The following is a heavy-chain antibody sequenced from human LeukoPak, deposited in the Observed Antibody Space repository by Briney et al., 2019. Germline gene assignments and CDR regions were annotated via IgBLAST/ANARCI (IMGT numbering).Heavy chain of an antibody. J-gene: IGHJ4*02. D-gene: IGHD5-18*01. Sequence: GSLRLSCAASGFAFGDYWMTWVRQPPGKGLEWIGEINHSGSTNYNPSLKSRVTISVDTSKNQFSLKLSSVTAADTAVYYCASQGRGYSYGFGRIFSVWGQGTLVTVSS. CDR1: GFAFGDYW. CDR2: INHSGST. CDR3: ASQGRGYSYGFGRIFSV. V-gene: IGHV4-34*01.